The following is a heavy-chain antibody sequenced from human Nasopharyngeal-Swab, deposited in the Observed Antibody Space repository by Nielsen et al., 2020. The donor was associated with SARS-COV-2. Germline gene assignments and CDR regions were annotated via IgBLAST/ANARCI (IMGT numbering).Heavy chain of an antibody. D-gene: IGHD6-13*01. J-gene: IGHJ6*03. Sequence: GGFLRLSCAASGFTFSGSAMHWVRQASGKGLEWVGRIRSKANSYATAYAASVKGRFTISRDDSKNTAYLQMNSLKTEDTAVYYCTSSIAAAGSRYYYYYMDVWGKGTTVTVSS. CDR2: IRSKANSYAT. CDR3: TSSIAAAGSRYYYYYMDV. CDR1: GFTFSGSA. V-gene: IGHV3-73*01.